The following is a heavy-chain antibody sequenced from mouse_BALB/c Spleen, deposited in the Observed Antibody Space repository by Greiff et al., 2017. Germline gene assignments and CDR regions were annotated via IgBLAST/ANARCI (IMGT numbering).Heavy chain of an antibody. CDR2: ISSGSSTI. CDR1: GFTFSSFG. J-gene: IGHJ2*01. Sequence: EVQVVESGGGLVQPGGSRKLSCAASGFTFSSFGMHWVRQAPEKGLEWVAYISSGSSTIYYADTVKGRFTISRDNPKNTLFLQMTSLRSEDTAMYYCARSTTVALDYWGQGTTLTVSS. D-gene: IGHD1-1*01. V-gene: IGHV5-17*02. CDR3: ARSTTVALDY.